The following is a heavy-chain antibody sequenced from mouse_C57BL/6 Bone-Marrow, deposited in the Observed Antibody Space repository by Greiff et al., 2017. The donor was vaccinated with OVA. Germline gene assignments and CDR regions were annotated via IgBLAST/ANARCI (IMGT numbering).Heavy chain of an antibody. CDR3: ARYAYYSSYRVYYYAMDY. CDR1: GFTFTDYY. Sequence: EVKLVESGGGLVQPGGSLSLSCAASGFTFTDYYMSWVRQPPGKALEWLGFIRNKANGYTTEYSSSVKGRFTISRDNSQSILYLQMNDLRAEDSATYYCARYAYYSSYRVYYYAMDYWGQGTSVTVSS. CDR2: IRNKANGYTT. D-gene: IGHD2-5*01. J-gene: IGHJ4*01. V-gene: IGHV7-3*01.